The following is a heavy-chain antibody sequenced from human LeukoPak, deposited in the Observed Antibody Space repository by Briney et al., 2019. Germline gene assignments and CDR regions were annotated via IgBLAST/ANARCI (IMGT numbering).Heavy chain of an antibody. CDR2: IIPIFGTA. J-gene: IGHJ4*02. D-gene: IGHD3-22*01. V-gene: IGHV1-69*05. CDR1: GGTFSSYA. CDR3: ASGKRITMIVVALTSLDY. Sequence: SVKVSCKASGGTFSSYAISWVRQAPGQGLEWMGGIIPIFGTANYAQKFQGRVTITTDESTSTAYMELSSLRSEDTAVYYCASGKRITMIVVALTSLDYWGQGTLVTVSS.